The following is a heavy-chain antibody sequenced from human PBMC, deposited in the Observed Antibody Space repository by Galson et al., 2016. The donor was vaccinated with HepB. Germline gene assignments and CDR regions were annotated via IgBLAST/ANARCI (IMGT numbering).Heavy chain of an antibody. CDR2: IYYSGIT. Sequence: LSLTCTVSGGPVYSGDHYWSWIRQPPGKGLEWIGYIYYSGITYYNPSLKSRVNISVDTSKNQFSLKLNSVTAADTAVYYCARRLLTIFGGTVFDYWGRGTLVTVSS. V-gene: IGHV4-30-4*01. CDR1: GGPVYSGDHY. D-gene: IGHD3-3*01. CDR3: ARRLLTIFGGTVFDY. J-gene: IGHJ4*02.